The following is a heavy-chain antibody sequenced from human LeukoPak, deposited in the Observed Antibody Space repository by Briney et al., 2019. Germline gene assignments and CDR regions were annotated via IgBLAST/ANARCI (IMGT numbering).Heavy chain of an antibody. D-gene: IGHD2-2*01. CDR2: IKQDETEK. CDR3: LRLGSTSPGNRYQLFDQ. CDR1: GSTFSNFW. V-gene: IGHV3-7*03. Sequence: GGSLRLSCTASGSTFSNFWMCWVRQAPGKGLEWVANIKQDETEKFYLGSVKGRFTISRDNAKNSLYLQMNSLSVDDTALYYCLRLGSTSPGNRYQLFDQWGQGTLVTVSS. J-gene: IGHJ4*02.